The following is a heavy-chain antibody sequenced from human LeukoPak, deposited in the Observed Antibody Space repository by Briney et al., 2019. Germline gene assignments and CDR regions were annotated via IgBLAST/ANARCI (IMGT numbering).Heavy chain of an antibody. CDR1: GFTFSSYS. J-gene: IGHJ4*02. CDR2: ISSSSSSM. CDR3: ARGPIPDY. V-gene: IGHV3-21*01. Sequence: GGSLRLSCAASGFTFSSYSMNWVRQAPGKGLEWVSSISSSSSSMYYADSVKGRFTISRDNAKNSLYLQMNSLRAEDTAVYYCARGPIPDYWGQGTLVTVSS. D-gene: IGHD2-2*02.